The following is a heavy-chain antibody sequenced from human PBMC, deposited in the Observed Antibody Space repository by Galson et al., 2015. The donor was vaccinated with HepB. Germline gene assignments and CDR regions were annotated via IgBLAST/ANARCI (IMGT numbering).Heavy chain of an antibody. CDR2: IYYSGST. J-gene: IGHJ4*02. CDR1: GDSISSSSSY. D-gene: IGHD6-13*01. CDR3: ARRGAAAFRRYFDY. Sequence: SETLSLTCTVSGDSISSSSSYWGWIRQSPGKGLEWLGGIYYSGSTYYNPSLKSRLTISVDTSKSQFSLKLSSVTPADTAVYFCARRGAAAFRRYFDYWGQGTLVTVSS. V-gene: IGHV4-39*01.